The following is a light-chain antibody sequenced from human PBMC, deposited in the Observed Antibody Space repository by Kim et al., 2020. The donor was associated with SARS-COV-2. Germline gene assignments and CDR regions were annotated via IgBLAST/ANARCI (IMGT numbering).Light chain of an antibody. CDR3: QQYNSYSQT. CDR1: QSISSW. J-gene: IGKJ1*01. CDR2: KAS. Sequence: ASGGDRVNITCRASQSISSWLAWYQQKPGKAPKLLIYKASSLESGVPSRFSGSGSGTEFTLTISSLQPHDFATYYCQQYNSYSQTFGQGTKVDIK. V-gene: IGKV1-5*03.